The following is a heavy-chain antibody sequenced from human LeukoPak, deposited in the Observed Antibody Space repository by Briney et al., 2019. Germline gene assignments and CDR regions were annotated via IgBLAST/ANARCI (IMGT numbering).Heavy chain of an antibody. D-gene: IGHD5-18*01. CDR1: GFTFDDYT. Sequence: GGSLSLSCAASGFTFDDYTMHWVRQAPGKGLEWVSLISWDGGSTYYADSVKGRFTISRDNSKNSLYLQMNSLRTEDTALYYCAKDMDTAMVLDYYYGMDVWGQGTTVTVSS. J-gene: IGHJ6*02. CDR2: ISWDGGST. V-gene: IGHV3-43*01. CDR3: AKDMDTAMVLDYYYGMDV.